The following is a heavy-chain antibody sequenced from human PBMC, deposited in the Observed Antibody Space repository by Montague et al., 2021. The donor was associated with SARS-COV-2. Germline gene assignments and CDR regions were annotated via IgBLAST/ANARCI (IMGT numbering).Heavy chain of an antibody. CDR3: ARDLAPDYGSGSYYNPIDAFGI. D-gene: IGHD3-10*01. CDR1: GGSISSGSYY. J-gene: IGHJ3*02. V-gene: IGHV4-61*02. Sequence: TLSLTCTVSGGSISSGSYYWSWIRQPAGKGLEWIGRIYTSGSTNYNPSLKSRVTISVDTSKNQFSLKLSSVTAADTAVYYCARDLAPDYGSGSYYNPIDAFGIWGQGTMVTVSS. CDR2: IYTSGST.